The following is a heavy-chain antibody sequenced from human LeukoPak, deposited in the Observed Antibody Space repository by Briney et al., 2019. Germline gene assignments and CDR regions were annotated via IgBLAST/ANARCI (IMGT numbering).Heavy chain of an antibody. CDR1: GGSISSSSYY. Sequence: SETLSLTCTVSGGSISSSSYYWGWIRQPPGKGLEWIGEINHSGSTNYNPSLKSRVTISVDTSKNQFSLKLSSVTAADTAVYYCARGVAAAGTYLGIWGQGTLVTVSS. V-gene: IGHV4-39*07. CDR2: INHSGST. J-gene: IGHJ4*02. CDR3: ARGVAAAGTYLGI. D-gene: IGHD6-13*01.